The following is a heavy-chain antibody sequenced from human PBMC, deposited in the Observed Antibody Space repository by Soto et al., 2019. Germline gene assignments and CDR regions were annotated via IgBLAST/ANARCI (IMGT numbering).Heavy chain of an antibody. D-gene: IGHD3-3*01. CDR2: IFSNDEK. CDR1: GFSLSNARMG. Sequence: QVTLKESGPVLVKPTETLTLTCTVSGFSLSNARMGVSWIRQPPGKALEWLAHIFSNDEKSYSTSLKSRLTISKDTSKSQVVLTMTNMDPVDTATYYCARMVFLEWLSYNWFDPWGQGTLVTVSS. V-gene: IGHV2-26*01. CDR3: ARMVFLEWLSYNWFDP. J-gene: IGHJ5*02.